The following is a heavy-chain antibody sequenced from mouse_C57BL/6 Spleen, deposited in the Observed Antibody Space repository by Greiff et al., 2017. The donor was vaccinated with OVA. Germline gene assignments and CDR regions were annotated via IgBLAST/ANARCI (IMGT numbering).Heavy chain of an antibody. CDR2: INPGSGGT. D-gene: IGHD2-10*01. CDR1: GYAFTNYL. V-gene: IGHV1-54*01. Sequence: VQLQQSGAELVRPGTSVKVSCKASGYAFTNYLIEWVKQRPGQGLEWIGVINPGSGGTNYNEKFKGKATLTADKSSSTAYMQLSSLTSEDSAVYVCARSSYEGWDFDGWGTGTTVTVSS. J-gene: IGHJ1*03. CDR3: ARSSYEGWDFDG.